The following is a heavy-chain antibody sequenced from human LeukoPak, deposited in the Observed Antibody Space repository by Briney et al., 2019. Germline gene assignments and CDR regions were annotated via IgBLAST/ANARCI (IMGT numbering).Heavy chain of an antibody. Sequence: PGGSLRPSCAASGFPVSSSYMSWVRQAPGRGLEWISVIYAGGSTYYADSVKGRFTISRDNSKNTLYLQMNSLGAEDTAVYYCAKYYYYSYMDVWGNGTTVTVSS. J-gene: IGHJ6*03. CDR1: GFPVSSSY. CDR3: AKYYYYSYMDV. CDR2: IYAGGST. V-gene: IGHV3-53*01.